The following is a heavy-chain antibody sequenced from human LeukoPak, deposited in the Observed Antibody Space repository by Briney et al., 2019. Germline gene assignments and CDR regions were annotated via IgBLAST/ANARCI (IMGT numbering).Heavy chain of an antibody. V-gene: IGHV1-2*02. CDR3: ARVASPWALYYHMDV. CDR2: INVNGGGT. CDR1: GYTFTGYY. D-gene: IGHD5-12*01. Sequence: ASVKVSCKASGYTFTGYYLHWVRQAPGQGLEWMGWINVNGGGTKYAQKFQGRVTMTRDTSISTAYMELSRLTSDDTAVYYCARVASPWALYYHMDVWGKGTTVTVSS. J-gene: IGHJ6*03.